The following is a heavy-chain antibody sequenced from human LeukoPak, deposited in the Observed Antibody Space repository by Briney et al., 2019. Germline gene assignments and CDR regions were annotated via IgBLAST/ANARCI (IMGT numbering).Heavy chain of an antibody. CDR3: ASHNSKLRFDY. D-gene: IGHD1-26*01. V-gene: IGHV4-30-4*08. CDR2: IYYSGST. Sequence: SQTLSLTCTVSGGSISSDNYYWSWIRQHPGKGLEWIGYIYYSGSTYYNPSLKSRVTISVDTSKNQFSLKLSSVTAADTAVYYCASHNSKLRFDYWGQGTLVTVSS. J-gene: IGHJ4*02. CDR1: GGSISSDNYY.